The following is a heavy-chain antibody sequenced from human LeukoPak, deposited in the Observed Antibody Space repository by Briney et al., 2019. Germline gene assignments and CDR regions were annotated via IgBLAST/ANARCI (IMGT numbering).Heavy chain of an antibody. CDR2: ISYDGSNK. V-gene: IGHV3-30*04. D-gene: IGHD2-2*01. J-gene: IGHJ4*02. Sequence: PGGSLRLSCAASGFTISSYAMHWVRQAPGKGLEWVAVISYDGSNKYYVDSVKGRFTISRDNSKNTLYLQMNSLRAEDTAVYYCARGRYCSSISCRTELDYWGQGTLVTVSS. CDR1: GFTISSYA. CDR3: ARGRYCSSISCRTELDY.